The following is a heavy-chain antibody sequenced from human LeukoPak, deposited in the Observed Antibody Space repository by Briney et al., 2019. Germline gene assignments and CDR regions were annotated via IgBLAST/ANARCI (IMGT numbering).Heavy chain of an antibody. CDR3: ARVFSPVWFGEYYAFDI. CDR2: INPNSGGT. V-gene: IGHV1-2*02. D-gene: IGHD3-10*01. Sequence: ASVKVSCKASGYTFTGYYMHWVRQAPGQGLEWMGWINPNSGGTNYAQKFQGRVTMTRDTSISTAYMELSRLRSDDTAVYYCARVFSPVWFGEYYAFDIWGQGTMVTVSS. J-gene: IGHJ3*02. CDR1: GYTFTGYY.